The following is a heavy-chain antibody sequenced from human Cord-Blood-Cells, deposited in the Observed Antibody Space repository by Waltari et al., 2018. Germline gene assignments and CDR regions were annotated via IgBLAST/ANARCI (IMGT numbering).Heavy chain of an antibody. CDR2: INHSGSN. V-gene: IGHV4-34*01. CDR1: GGSFSGYY. Sequence: QVQLQQWGAGLLKPSETLSLTCAVYGGSFSGYYWSWIRQPPGKGREWIGEINHSGSNNYNPSLKSRVTISVDTSKNQFSLKLSSVTAADTAVYYCARGIPDYWGQGTLVTVSS. J-gene: IGHJ4*02. CDR3: ARGIPDY.